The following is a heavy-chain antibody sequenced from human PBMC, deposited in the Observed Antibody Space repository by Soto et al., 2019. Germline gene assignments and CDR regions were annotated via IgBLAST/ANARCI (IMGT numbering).Heavy chain of an antibody. V-gene: IGHV3-30-3*01. CDR3: ARVHDALDV. CDR1: GFPFTSYA. J-gene: IGHJ6*02. Sequence: QVQLVESGGGVVQPGRSLTLSCAASGFPFTSYAIHWVRQAPGKGLEWVAVISHDGGIKHYADSVKGRFTISRDNSKNPLYLQMNSLGDEDTAVYHCARVHDALDVWGQGTTVTVAS. D-gene: IGHD1-1*01. CDR2: ISHDGGIK.